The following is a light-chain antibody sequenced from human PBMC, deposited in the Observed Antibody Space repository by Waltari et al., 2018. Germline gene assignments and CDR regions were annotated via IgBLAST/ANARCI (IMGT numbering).Light chain of an antibody. CDR3: QAWDSSTYVV. V-gene: IGLV3-1*01. CDR2: QDS. Sequence: SYELTQPQSVSVSPGQTASITCSGDKWGDKYACWYQQKPGQSPVLVIYQDSKRPSGIPERFSGSNSGNTATLTISGTQAMDEADYYCQAWDSSTYVVFCGGTKLTVL. CDR1: KWGDKY. J-gene: IGLJ2*01.